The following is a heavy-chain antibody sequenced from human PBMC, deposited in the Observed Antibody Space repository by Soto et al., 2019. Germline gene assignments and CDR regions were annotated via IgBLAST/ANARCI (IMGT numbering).Heavy chain of an antibody. CDR1: GGSISSSSCY. CDR2: INHSGST. D-gene: IGHD2-15*01. J-gene: IGHJ4*02. V-gene: IGHV4-39*07. CDR3: ARLGYCSGGSCYRPFDY. Sequence: SETLSLTCTVSGGSISSSSCYWGWIRQPPGKGLEWIGEINHSGSTNYNPSLKSRVTISVDTSKNQFSLKLSSVTAADTAVYYCARLGYCSGGSCYRPFDYWGQGTLVTVSS.